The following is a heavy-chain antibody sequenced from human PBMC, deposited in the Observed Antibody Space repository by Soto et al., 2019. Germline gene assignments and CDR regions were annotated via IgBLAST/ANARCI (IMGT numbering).Heavy chain of an antibody. CDR3: AKDWELTDP. CDR2: INQDGSEK. J-gene: IGHJ5*02. V-gene: IGHV3-7*01. Sequence: GGSLRLSCGASGFTFRIYWMSWVRQAPGKGLEWVANINQDGSEKYYVDSVKGRFTISRDNAKNSVYLQMNSLGAEDTAVYYCAKDWELTDPWGQGTLVTVSS. D-gene: IGHD1-26*01. CDR1: GFTFRIYW.